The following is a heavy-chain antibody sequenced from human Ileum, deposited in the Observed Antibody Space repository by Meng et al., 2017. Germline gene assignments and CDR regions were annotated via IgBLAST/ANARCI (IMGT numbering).Heavy chain of an antibody. CDR1: GGSISSSSYY. V-gene: IGHV4-39*07. CDR2: IYYSGST. CDR3: ASESYASSGHPRDAFEI. Sequence: SESLSLSCTVSGGSISSSSYYWGWIRQPPGKGLEWIGSIYYSGSTYYNPSLKSRVTISVDTSKNQFSLKLSSVTAADTAVYYCASESYASSGHPRDAFEIWGQGTRVTVSS. J-gene: IGHJ3*02. D-gene: IGHD3-22*01.